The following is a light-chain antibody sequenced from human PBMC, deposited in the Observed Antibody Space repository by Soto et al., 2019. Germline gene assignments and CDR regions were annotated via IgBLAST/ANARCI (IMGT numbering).Light chain of an antibody. CDR1: QSPVYSDGHTY. CDR2: KVS. V-gene: IGKV2D-30*01. J-gene: IGKJ4*01. CDR3: MQGIHWPLLT. Sequence: DVVMAQSPLSLPATLGQPASISCRSSQSPVYSDGHTYLNWFQLRPGQSPRRLIYKVSNWDSGVPDRFSGSGSGTHFTLSSSRAEAEDVGAPYCMQGIHWPLLTFGGGTKMDLK.